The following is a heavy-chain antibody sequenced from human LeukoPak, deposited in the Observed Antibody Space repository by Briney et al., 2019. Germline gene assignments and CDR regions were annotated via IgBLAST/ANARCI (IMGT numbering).Heavy chain of an antibody. Sequence: GGSLRLSCAASGFIVSTNYMSWVRQAPGKGLEWVSVLYSGGTTYYADSVKGRFTISRDNSKNTLYLQMNSLRAEDTAVYYCAMDSSWLPLKFDYWGQGALVTVSS. J-gene: IGHJ4*02. CDR3: AMDSSWLPLKFDY. CDR2: LYSGGTT. V-gene: IGHV3-66*01. D-gene: IGHD5-24*01. CDR1: GFIVSTNY.